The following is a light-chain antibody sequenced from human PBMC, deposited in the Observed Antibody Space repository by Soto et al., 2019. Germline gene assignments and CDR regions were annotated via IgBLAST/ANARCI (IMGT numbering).Light chain of an antibody. CDR2: EDS. CDR3: CSYGGSKV. J-gene: IGLJ1*01. V-gene: IGLV2-23*01. Sequence: QSALAQPASVSGSPGQSITISCTGTSSDVGSYNLVSWYQQHPGKAPKLMIYEDSKRPSGVSNRFSGSKSGNTASLTISGLQAEDEADYYCCSYGGSKVFXTGTKVTVL. CDR1: SSDVGSYNL.